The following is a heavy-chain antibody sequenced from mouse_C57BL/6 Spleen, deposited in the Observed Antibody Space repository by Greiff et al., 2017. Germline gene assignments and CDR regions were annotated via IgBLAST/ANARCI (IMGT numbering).Heavy chain of an antibody. J-gene: IGHJ3*01. CDR1: GFTFSSYA. D-gene: IGHD1-1*01. CDR3: AREGDYYGSSPLVAY. V-gene: IGHV5-4*01. Sequence: EVKVVESGGGLVKPGGSLKLSCAASGFTFSSYAMSWVRQTPEKRLEWVATISDGGSYTYYPDNVKGRFTISRDNATNNLYLHVSHLKSEDTAMYYGAREGDYYGSSPLVAYWGQGTLVTVSA. CDR2: ISDGGSYT.